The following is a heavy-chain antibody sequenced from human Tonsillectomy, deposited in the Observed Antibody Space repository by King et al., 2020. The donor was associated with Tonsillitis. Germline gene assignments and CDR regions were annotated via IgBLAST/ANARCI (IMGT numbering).Heavy chain of an antibody. V-gene: IGHV3-53*04. D-gene: IGHD2-2*01. CDR2: IYSGGST. J-gene: IGHJ5*02. Sequence: DVQLVESGGGLVQPGGSLRLSCAASGFTVSSNYMSWVRQAPGKGLEWVSVIYSGGSTYYADSVKGRFTISRHNSKNTLYLQMNSLRAEDTAVYYCARFSRQLGYCSSTSCYGFDPWGQGTLVTVSS. CDR1: GFTVSSNY. CDR3: ARFSRQLGYCSSTSCYGFDP.